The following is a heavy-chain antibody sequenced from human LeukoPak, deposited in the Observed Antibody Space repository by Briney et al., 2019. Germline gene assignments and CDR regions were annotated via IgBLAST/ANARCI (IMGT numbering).Heavy chain of an antibody. CDR1: GFTFSSFW. V-gene: IGHV3-7*01. Sequence: GGSLRLSCAASGFTFSSFWMSWVRQAPGKGLEWVAAIPQDGRAQYYVDSVKGRFTISRDNAKNSLYLQMNSLRAEDTAVYYCARFKVTVTSIPWGQGTLVTVSS. CDR2: IPQDGRAQ. D-gene: IGHD4-11*01. J-gene: IGHJ5*02. CDR3: ARFKVTVTSIP.